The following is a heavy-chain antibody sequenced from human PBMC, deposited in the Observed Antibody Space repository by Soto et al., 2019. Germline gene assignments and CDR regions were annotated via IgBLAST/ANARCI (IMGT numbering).Heavy chain of an antibody. Sequence: QLQLQESGPGLVKPSETLSLTCTVSGGSISSSSYYWGWIRQPPGKGLEWIGSIYYSGSTYYNPSLKSRVTISVDTSKNQFSLKLSAVTAADTAVYYYARQGYSSGWYADYWGQGTLVTVSS. CDR2: IYYSGST. CDR1: GGSISSSSYY. V-gene: IGHV4-39*01. D-gene: IGHD6-19*01. CDR3: ARQGYSSGWYADY. J-gene: IGHJ4*02.